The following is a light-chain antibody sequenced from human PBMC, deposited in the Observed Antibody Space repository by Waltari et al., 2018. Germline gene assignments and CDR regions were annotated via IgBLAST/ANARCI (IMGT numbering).Light chain of an antibody. CDR3: QSYDNSLSGSV. CDR2: GNS. Sequence: QSALTQPPSVSGAPGQRVTTSCTGSSSNIGAGYDVHCYQLLPGTAPKVLIYGNSNRPSGVPDRFSGSKSGTSASLAITGLQAEDEADYYCQSYDNSLSGSVFGGGTKLTVL. J-gene: IGLJ2*01. V-gene: IGLV1-40*01. CDR1: SSNIGAGYD.